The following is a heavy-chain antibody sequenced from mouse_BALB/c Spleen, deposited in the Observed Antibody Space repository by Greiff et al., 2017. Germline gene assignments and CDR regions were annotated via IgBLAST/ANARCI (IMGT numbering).Heavy chain of an antibody. D-gene: IGHD1-1*01. V-gene: IGHV7-3*02. Sequence: EVMLVESGGGLVQPGGSLRLSCATSGFTFTDYYMSWVRQPPGKALEWLGFIRNKANGYTTEYSASVKGRFTISRDNSQSILYLQMNTLRAEDSATYYCARDYYSSSYYYAMEYWGQGASVTVSS. CDR1: GFTFTDYY. J-gene: IGHJ4*01. CDR2: IRNKANGYTT. CDR3: ARDYYSSSYYYAMEY.